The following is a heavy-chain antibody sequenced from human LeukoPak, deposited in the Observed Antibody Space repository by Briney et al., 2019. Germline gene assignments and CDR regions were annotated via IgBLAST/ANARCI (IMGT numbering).Heavy chain of an antibody. J-gene: IGHJ6*04. Sequence: ASVKVSCKASGGTFSSYAISWVRQAPGQGLEWMGGIIPIFGTANYAQKFQGRVTITADESTSTAYMELSSLRSEDTAVYYCARGDRRDIVVDILTDHYGMDVWGKGTTVTVSS. V-gene: IGHV1-69*13. D-gene: IGHD2-2*01. CDR2: IIPIFGTA. CDR1: GGTFSSYA. CDR3: ARGDRRDIVVDILTDHYGMDV.